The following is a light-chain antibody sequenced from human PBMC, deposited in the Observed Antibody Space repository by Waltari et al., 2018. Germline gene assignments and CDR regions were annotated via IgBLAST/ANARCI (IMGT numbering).Light chain of an antibody. V-gene: IGLV2-14*03. CDR2: DLN. CDR1: ISAVANYNP. Sequence: HFALPQPASVSGSPGPSVTISSAGTISAVANYNPVSWYQHSPGTAPKLILYDLNSRPSGISHRFSGSKSGNTASLTISGLQADDEADYFCASYPTGSTIYVFGSGTTVTVL. J-gene: IGLJ1*01. CDR3: ASYPTGSTIYV.